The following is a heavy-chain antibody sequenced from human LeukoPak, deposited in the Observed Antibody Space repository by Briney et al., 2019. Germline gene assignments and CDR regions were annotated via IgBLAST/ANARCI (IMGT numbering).Heavy chain of an antibody. V-gene: IGHV1-69*04. D-gene: IGHD2-2*01. CDR1: GGTFSSYA. Sequence: GASVKVSCKASGGTFSSYAISWVRQAPGQGLEWMGRIIPILGIANYAQKFQGRVTITADKSTSTAYMELSSLRSEDTAVYYCAIVVLRGYCSSTSCHDAFDIWGQGTMVTVSS. CDR2: IIPILGIA. J-gene: IGHJ3*02. CDR3: AIVVLRGYCSSTSCHDAFDI.